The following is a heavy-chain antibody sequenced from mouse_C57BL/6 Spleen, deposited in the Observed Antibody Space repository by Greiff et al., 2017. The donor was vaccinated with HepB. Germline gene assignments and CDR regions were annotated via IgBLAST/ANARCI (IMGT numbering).Heavy chain of an antibody. CDR1: GFTFSDYG. CDR3: ARSGSKRGFDY. CDR2: ISSGSSTI. V-gene: IGHV5-17*01. D-gene: IGHD1-1*01. Sequence: EVQVVESGGGLVKPGGSLKLSCAASGFTFSDYGMHWVRQAPEKGLEWVAYISSGSSTIYSADTVKGRFPISRDNAKNTLFLQMTSLRSEDTAMYYCARSGSKRGFDYWGQGTTLTVSS. J-gene: IGHJ2*01.